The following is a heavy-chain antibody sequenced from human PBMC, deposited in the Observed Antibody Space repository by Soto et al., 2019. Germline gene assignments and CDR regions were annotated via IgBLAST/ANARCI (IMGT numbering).Heavy chain of an antibody. J-gene: IGHJ6*02. CDR3: ARDRRKPSSWYPYFYGIDV. D-gene: IGHD6-13*01. V-gene: IGHV3-30-3*01. Sequence: QVQLVESGGGVVQPGRSLRLSCAASGFTFSSYAMHWVRQAPGKGLEWVAVISYDGSNKYYADSVKGRFTISRDNSKNTLYLQMNSLRAEDTAVYYCARDRRKPSSWYPYFYGIDVWGQGTTVAVSS. CDR2: ISYDGSNK. CDR1: GFTFSSYA.